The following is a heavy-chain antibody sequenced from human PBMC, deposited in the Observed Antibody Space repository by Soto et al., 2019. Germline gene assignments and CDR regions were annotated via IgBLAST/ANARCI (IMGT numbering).Heavy chain of an antibody. CDR3: AKVGPYCGGDCYPDFDY. CDR2: ISGSGGGT. CDR1: GFTFSTYA. V-gene: IGHV3-23*01. Sequence: GGSLRLSCAASGFTFSTYAMSWVRQAPGKGLEWVSVISGSGGGTYYADSVKGRFTISRDNSKNTLYLQVNSLRAEDTAVYYCAKVGPYCGGDCYPDFDYWGQRTLVTVSS. D-gene: IGHD2-21*02. J-gene: IGHJ4*02.